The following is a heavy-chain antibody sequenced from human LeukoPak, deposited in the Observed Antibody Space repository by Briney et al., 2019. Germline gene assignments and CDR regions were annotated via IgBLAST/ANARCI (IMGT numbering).Heavy chain of an antibody. CDR2: ISPYDSYT. J-gene: IGHJ4*02. V-gene: IGHV5-51*01. D-gene: IGHD3-10*01. CDR1: GYFFNTYW. CDR3: ARYTGSFTPLDY. Sequence: GESLTISGEGSGYFFNTYWVAWVRQTPGKGLEWMGIISPYDSYTRYSPSFAGHITISADKSISTAYLQRTSLKASDSAMYYCARYTGSFTPLDYWGQGTLVTVSS.